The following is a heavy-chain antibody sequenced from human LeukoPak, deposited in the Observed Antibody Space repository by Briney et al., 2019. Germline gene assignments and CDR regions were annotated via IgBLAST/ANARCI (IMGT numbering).Heavy chain of an antibody. V-gene: IGHV4-59*08. Sequence: SSETLSFTCTVSGGSISSYYWSSIRQPPGKGLEWIGYIYYSGSTNYNPSLKSRVTISVDTSKNQFSLKLSSVTAADTAIYYCAKVGTYFFDSSSYLDFWGQGTLVTVSS. CDR1: GGSISSYY. CDR3: AKVGTYFFDSSSYLDF. J-gene: IGHJ4*02. CDR2: IYYSGST. D-gene: IGHD3-22*01.